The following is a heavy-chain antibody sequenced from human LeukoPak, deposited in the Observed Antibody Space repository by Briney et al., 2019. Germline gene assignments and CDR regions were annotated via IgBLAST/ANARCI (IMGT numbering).Heavy chain of an antibody. V-gene: IGHV1-3*01. Sequence: ASVKVSCKASGYTFTSYAMHWVRQAPGQRLEWMGWINAGNGNTKYSQKFQGRVTITRDTSASTAYMELSSLRSEDTAVYYCARDRSGIAVAGFDYWGQGTLVTVSS. CDR2: INAGNGNT. J-gene: IGHJ4*02. CDR3: ARDRSGIAVAGFDY. D-gene: IGHD6-19*01. CDR1: GYTFTSYA.